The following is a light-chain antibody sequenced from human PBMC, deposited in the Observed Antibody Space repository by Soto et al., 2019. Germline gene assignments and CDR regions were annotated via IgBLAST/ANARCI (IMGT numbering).Light chain of an antibody. CDR3: QQYDNSPLYT. CDR1: QSFNSNY. Sequence: ENVLTQSPGTLSLSPGDRATLSCRASQSFNSNYLVWYQQKPGQAPRLLIYGASTRATGIPDRFSGSGSGTDFTLTINSLEPEDLAVYYCQQYDNSPLYTLGQGPKLEIK. CDR2: GAS. V-gene: IGKV3-20*01. J-gene: IGKJ2*01.